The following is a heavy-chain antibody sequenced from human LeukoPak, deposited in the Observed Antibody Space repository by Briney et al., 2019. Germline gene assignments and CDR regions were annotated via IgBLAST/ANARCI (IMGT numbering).Heavy chain of an antibody. CDR1: GFTFSDYF. Sequence: GGSLRLSCVASGFTFSDYFMSWIRQAPGKGLEWVAYISSTDGTTNYADSVKGRFTISRDNAEKSLYLEMNSLRDEDTAVYYCARWAGRFDFDYWGQGTLVTVSS. J-gene: IGHJ4*02. D-gene: IGHD6-19*01. CDR3: ARWAGRFDFDY. V-gene: IGHV3-11*01. CDR2: ISSTDGTT.